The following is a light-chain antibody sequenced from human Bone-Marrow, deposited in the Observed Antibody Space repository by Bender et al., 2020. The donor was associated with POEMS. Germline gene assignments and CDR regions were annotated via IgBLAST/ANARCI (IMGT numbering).Light chain of an antibody. V-gene: IGLV1-44*01. CDR3: AVWDDSLNGWV. CDR2: SSH. CDR1: SSNIGAHA. Sequence: QSVLTQPPSASGTPGQRVTISCSGGSSNIGAHAVNWYQHLPGTAPKLLIYSSHRRPSVVPDRFSAARSGTSASLAISGLQSEDEADYYCAVWDDSLNGWVVGGGTKLTVL. J-gene: IGLJ3*02.